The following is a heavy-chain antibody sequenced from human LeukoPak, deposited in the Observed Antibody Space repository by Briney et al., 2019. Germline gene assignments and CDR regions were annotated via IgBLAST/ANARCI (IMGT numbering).Heavy chain of an antibody. CDR3: ARDAGGGWYSNYDY. V-gene: IGHV3-48*01. D-gene: IGHD4-11*01. Sequence: PGGSLRLSCAASGFTFSSYSMNWVRQAPGKGLEWVSYISSSSSTIYYADSVKGRFTISRDNAKNSLYLQMNSLRAEDTAVYYCARDAGGGWYSNYDYWGQGTLVTVSS. CDR1: GFTFSSYS. CDR2: ISSSSSTI. J-gene: IGHJ4*02.